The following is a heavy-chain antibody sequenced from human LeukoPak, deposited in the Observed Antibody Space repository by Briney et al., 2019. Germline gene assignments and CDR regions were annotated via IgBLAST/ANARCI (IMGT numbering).Heavy chain of an antibody. CDR2: ISYDGSNK. V-gene: IGHV3-30*03. J-gene: IGHJ6*03. D-gene: IGHD1-26*01. Sequence: GGSLRLSCAASGFTFSSYAMHWVRQAPGKGLEWVAVISYDGSNKYYADSVKGRFTISRDNSKNTLYLQMNSLRLEDTAVYYCARRYSGSYNYYYMDVWGKGTTVTVSS. CDR3: ARRYSGSYNYYYMDV. CDR1: GFTFSSYA.